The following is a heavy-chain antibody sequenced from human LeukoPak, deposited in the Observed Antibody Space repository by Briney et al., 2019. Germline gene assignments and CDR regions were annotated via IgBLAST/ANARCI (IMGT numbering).Heavy chain of an antibody. D-gene: IGHD3-10*01. Sequence: SETLSLTCTVSGGSISSYYWGWIRQPPGKGLEWIGSIYYSGSTYYNPSLKSRVTISVDTSKNQFSLKLSSVTAADTAVYYCARDSGYYYGSGSYYNWFDPWGQGTLVTVSS. J-gene: IGHJ5*02. CDR2: IYYSGST. CDR1: GGSISSYY. CDR3: ARDSGYYYGSGSYYNWFDP. V-gene: IGHV4-39*07.